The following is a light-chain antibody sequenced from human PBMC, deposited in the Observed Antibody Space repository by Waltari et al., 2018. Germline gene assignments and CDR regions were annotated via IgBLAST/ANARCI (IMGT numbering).Light chain of an antibody. CDR2: GAS. Sequence: DIQMTQSPSSLSASVGDRVTITCRASQSISSYLNWYQQKPGKAPKLLIYGASSLLSGVPSRCSGSGSGTDFTLTISSLQPEDFATYYCQESYSTPFTFGPGTKVDIK. CDR1: QSISSY. V-gene: IGKV1-39*01. J-gene: IGKJ3*01. CDR3: QESYSTPFT.